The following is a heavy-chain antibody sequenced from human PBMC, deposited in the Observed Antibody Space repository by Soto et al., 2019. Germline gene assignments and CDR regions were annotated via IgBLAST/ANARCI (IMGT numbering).Heavy chain of an antibody. V-gene: IGHV3-30*03. CDR3: VSDRGYGHASVPYS. CDR2: ISYDGGLQ. Sequence: QAHLVESGGGVVQPGRSLRLSCAASGFTFTSYGMHGVRQAPGTRLEWVAVISYDGGLQHYADSVKGRFTISRDNSKNMVLLQMNSLSAEDTAVYYCVSDRGYGHASVPYSWGQGTLVSVSS. CDR1: GFTFTSYG. D-gene: IGHD5-18*01. J-gene: IGHJ4*02.